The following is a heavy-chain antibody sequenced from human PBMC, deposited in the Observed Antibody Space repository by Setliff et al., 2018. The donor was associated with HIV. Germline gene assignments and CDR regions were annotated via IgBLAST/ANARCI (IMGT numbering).Heavy chain of an antibody. J-gene: IGHJ3*02. CDR2: IYHSGST. CDR3: ARDESYSGYGGVGFDI. D-gene: IGHD5-12*01. V-gene: IGHV4-38-2*02. Sequence: PSETLSLTCTVSGYSISSGYYWGWIRQPPGKGLEWIGSIYHSGSTYYNPSLKSRVTISEDTSKNKFSLKLSSVTAADMAVYYWARDESYSGYGGVGFDIWGQGTMGTVSS. CDR1: GYSISSGYY.